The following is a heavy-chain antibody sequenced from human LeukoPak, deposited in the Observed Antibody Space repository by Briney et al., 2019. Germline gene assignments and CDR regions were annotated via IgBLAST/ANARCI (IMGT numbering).Heavy chain of an antibody. CDR1: GFTFSSHG. D-gene: IGHD6-13*01. CDR2: IGDSRGST. CDR3: AKAPAGAEYSCSGKFGYHWFDP. V-gene: IGHV3-23*01. J-gene: IGHJ5*02. Sequence: GGSLRLSCAASGFTFSSHGMSWVRQAPGKGLEWVSSIGDSRGSTYYADSVKGRFTISRDNSKNTLYLQMSSLRSEDTAVYYWAKAPAGAEYSCSGKFGYHWFDPWGQGTLVTVSS.